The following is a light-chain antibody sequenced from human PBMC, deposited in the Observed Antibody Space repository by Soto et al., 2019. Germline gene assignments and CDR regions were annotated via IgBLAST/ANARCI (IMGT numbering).Light chain of an antibody. J-gene: IGKJ2*01. CDR3: QQYGSSPPDT. CDR1: QSVSHTY. V-gene: IGKV3-20*01. Sequence: EIVWTQSPGALSLSPGERATLSCRVSQSVSHTYLGWYQQKPGQAPRLLIYGTSNRASGIPDRFSGSGSGTDFTLTISRLETEDFAVYYCQQYGSSPPDTFGQGTKLEIK. CDR2: GTS.